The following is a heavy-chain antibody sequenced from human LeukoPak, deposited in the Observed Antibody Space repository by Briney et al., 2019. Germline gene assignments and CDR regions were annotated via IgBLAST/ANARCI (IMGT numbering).Heavy chain of an antibody. CDR1: GGTFSSYA. D-gene: IGHD1-26*01. Sequence: SVKVSCKASGGTFSSYAISWVRQAPGQGLEWMGGIIPIFGTANYAQKFQGRVTITADESTSTAYMELSSLRFEDTAVYYCARVGVYSGSYYLSLTPDHDAFDIWGQGTMVTVSS. CDR2: IIPIFGTA. CDR3: ARVGVYSGSYYLSLTPDHDAFDI. J-gene: IGHJ3*02. V-gene: IGHV1-69*13.